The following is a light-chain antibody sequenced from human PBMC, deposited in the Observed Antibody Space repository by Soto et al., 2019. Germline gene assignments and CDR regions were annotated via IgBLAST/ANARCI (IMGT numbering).Light chain of an antibody. J-gene: IGLJ1*01. V-gene: IGLV2-11*01. CDR2: DVT. CDR1: SSDVGRYNY. CDR3: CSYAGGYIFV. Sequence: QSVLSQPASVSGSPGRSVTISCTGTSSDVGRYNYVSWYQQHPGKAPKLIIYDVTKRPSGVPDRFSGSKSGNTASLTISGLQAEDEVDYYCCSYAGGYIFVFGTGTKVTVL.